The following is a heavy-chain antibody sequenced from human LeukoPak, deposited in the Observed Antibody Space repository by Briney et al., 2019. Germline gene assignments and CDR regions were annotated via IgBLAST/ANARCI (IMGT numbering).Heavy chain of an antibody. CDR3: ARDLGGNSFDY. D-gene: IGHD4-23*01. CDR1: GYTFTDYY. J-gene: IGHJ4*02. CDR2: IKPGSGGT. V-gene: IGHV1-2*02. Sequence: GASVKVSCKASGYTFTDYYMHWMRQAPGQGLEWMGWIKPGSGGTNYAQNFKGRVTMTRDMSISTAYMELSSLRSDDTAVYYCARDLGGNSFDYWGQGTLVTVSS.